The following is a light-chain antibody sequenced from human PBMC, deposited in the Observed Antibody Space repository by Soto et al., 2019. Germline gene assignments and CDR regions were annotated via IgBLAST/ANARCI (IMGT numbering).Light chain of an antibody. CDR3: QQYASSPGT. CDR1: QSVTSRY. Sequence: EIVLTQSPATLSLSPGERATLSCGASQSVTSRYLGWYQQKPGLAPRLLIYDACTRATGIPDRFSGSGSGTDFTLTINRLEPEDSAVYYCQQYASSPGTFGQGTKVEIK. V-gene: IGKV3D-20*01. J-gene: IGKJ1*01. CDR2: DAC.